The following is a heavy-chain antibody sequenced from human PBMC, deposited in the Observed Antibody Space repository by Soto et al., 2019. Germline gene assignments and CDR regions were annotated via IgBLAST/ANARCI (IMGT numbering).Heavy chain of an antibody. CDR3: ARGLILWFGELSRGGGYYSDMDV. J-gene: IGHJ6*03. CDR2: INDSGNI. Sequence: QVQLQQWGAGLLKPSETLSLTCAVYGGSFSGYQCSWIRQTPGKGLEWIGEINDSGNINYNPSLKSRVTIFLDTPKKQSSLKLSSVTAADTAVYYSARGLILWFGELSRGGGYYSDMDVWCKGTTVIVSS. CDR1: GGSFSGYQ. V-gene: IGHV4-34*01. D-gene: IGHD3-10*01.